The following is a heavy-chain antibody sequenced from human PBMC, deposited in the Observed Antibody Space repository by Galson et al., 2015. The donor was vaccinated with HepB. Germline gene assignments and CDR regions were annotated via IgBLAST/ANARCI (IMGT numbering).Heavy chain of an antibody. CDR1: GGTFSSYA. Sequence: SVKVSCKASGGTFSSYAISWVRQAPGQGLEWMGGIIPIFGTANYAQKFQGRVTITADKSTSTAYMELSSLRSEDTAVYYCAREGRGQNENGMDVWAKGPRSPSP. D-gene: IGHD1-1*01. J-gene: IGHJ6*02. CDR2: IIPIFGTA. V-gene: IGHV1-69*06. CDR3: AREGRGQNENGMDV.